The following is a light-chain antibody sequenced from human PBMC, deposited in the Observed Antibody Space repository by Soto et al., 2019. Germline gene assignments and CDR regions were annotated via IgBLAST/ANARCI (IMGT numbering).Light chain of an antibody. CDR1: HDVSRN. V-gene: IGKV1-33*01. CDR2: DAS. Sequence: DIQMTQSPSSLSASVGDRVTIACQSSHDVSRNLNWLQQKPGEAPKLLIYDASNLERGVPSRFSGSGSGTDFPLIISSLQQEDVATYYCQQYTSILSLGGGTGIEIK. J-gene: IGKJ4*01. CDR3: QQYTSILS.